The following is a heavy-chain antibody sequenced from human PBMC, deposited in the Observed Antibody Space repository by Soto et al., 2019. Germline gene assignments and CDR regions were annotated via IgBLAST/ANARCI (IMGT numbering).Heavy chain of an antibody. D-gene: IGHD1-26*01. CDR3: VSGGRWETPQDY. V-gene: IGHV4-39*01. Sequence: QVQLQESGPGLVKPSETLSLTCTVSGASISSSDYYWAWIRQPPGKGPEWIGSIYYTGSTYFTPSLKSRVSISADTSKNQFSLKLTDVTAADTAVYHCVSGGRWETPQDYWGQGTLVTVSS. J-gene: IGHJ4*02. CDR1: GASISSSDYY. CDR2: IYYTGST.